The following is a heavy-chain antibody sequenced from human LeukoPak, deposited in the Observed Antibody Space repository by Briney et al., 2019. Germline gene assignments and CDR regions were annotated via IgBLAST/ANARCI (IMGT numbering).Heavy chain of an antibody. CDR3: ARELDY. Sequence: PSETLSLTCTVSGGSISGYYWSWIRQPPGKGLEWIGYIYYSGSTNYNPSLKSRVTISVDTSKNQFSLKLSSVTAADTAVYYCARELDYWGQGTLVTVSS. CDR2: IYYSGST. V-gene: IGHV4-59*12. J-gene: IGHJ4*02. CDR1: GGSISGYY.